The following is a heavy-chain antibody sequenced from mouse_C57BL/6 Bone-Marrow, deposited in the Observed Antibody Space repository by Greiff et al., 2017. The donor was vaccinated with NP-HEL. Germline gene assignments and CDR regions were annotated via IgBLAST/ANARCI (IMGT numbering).Heavy chain of an antibody. D-gene: IGHD2-4*01. CDR1: GYTFTSYW. CDR3: ARDDYDEGGFAY. J-gene: IGHJ3*01. CDR2: IDPSDSYT. Sequence: VQLQQSGAELVKPGASVKLSCKASGYTFTSYWMQWVKQRPGQGLEWIGEIDPSDSYTNYNQKFKGKATLTVDTSSSTAYMQRSSLTSEDSAVYYCARDDYDEGGFAYWGQGTLVTVSA. V-gene: IGHV1-50*01.